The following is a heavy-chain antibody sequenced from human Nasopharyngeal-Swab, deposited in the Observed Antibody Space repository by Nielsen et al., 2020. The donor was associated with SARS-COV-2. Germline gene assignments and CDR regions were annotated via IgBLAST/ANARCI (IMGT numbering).Heavy chain of an antibody. J-gene: IGHJ6*02. D-gene: IGHD3-22*01. CDR3: ARGLRVVVPTGMKDKSSGRPRFASYYSGIDV. CDR1: GESFSGHF. CDR2: IDHRGNT. Sequence: SETLSLTCAVNGESFSGHFWTWIRQTPGKGLEWSGEIDHRGNTKYNPRLKGRVTISADTSKSHFSLKLSSVTAADTAVYYCARGLRVVVPTGMKDKSSGRPRFASYYSGIDVWGQGTTATVSS. V-gene: IGHV4-34*01.